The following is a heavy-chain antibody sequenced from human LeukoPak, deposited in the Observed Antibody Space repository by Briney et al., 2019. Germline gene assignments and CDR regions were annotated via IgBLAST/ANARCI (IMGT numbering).Heavy chain of an antibody. V-gene: IGHV4-59*08. J-gene: IGHJ2*01. CDR1: GGSISSYY. CDR2: IYYSGST. CDR3: ARLLAGLNWYFDL. Sequence: SETLSLTCTVSGGSISSYYWSWIRQPPGKGLEWIGYIYYSGSTNYNPSLKSRVTISVDTSKNQFSLKLSSVTAADTAVYYCARLLAGLNWYFDLWGRGTLVTVSS. D-gene: IGHD6-19*01.